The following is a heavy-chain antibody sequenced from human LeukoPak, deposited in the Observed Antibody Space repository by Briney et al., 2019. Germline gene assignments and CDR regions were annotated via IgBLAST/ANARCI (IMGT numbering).Heavy chain of an antibody. J-gene: IGHJ3*02. D-gene: IGHD3-10*01. V-gene: IGHV4-59*01. CDR2: IYYSGST. Sequence: SETLSLTCTVSGGSISSYYWSWIRQPPGKGLEWIGYIYYSGSTNYNPSLKSRVTISVDTSKNQFSLKLSSVTAADTAVYYCAAGGITDAFDIWGQGTMVTVSS. CDR1: GGSISSYY. CDR3: AAGGITDAFDI.